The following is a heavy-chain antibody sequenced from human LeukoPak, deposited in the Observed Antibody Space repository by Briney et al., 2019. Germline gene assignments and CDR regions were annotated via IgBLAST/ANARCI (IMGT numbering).Heavy chain of an antibody. CDR2: INHSGST. J-gene: IGHJ6*03. V-gene: IGHV4-34*01. CDR1: GGSFSGYY. CDR3: ARTILVLDYYYYYYMDV. Sequence: SETLSLTCAVYGGSFSGYYWSWIRQPPGKGPEWIGEINHSGSTNYNPSLKSRVTISVDTSKNQFSLKLSSVTAADTAVYYCARTILVLDYYYYYYMDVWGKGTMVTVSS. D-gene: IGHD3-3*01.